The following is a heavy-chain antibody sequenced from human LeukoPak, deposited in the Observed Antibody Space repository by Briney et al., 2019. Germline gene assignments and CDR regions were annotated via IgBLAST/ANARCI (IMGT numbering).Heavy chain of an antibody. V-gene: IGHV6-1*01. D-gene: IGHD6-19*01. J-gene: IGHJ4*02. CDR2: TYYRSKWYN. Sequence: SQTLSLTCAISGDSVSSYSAAWNWIRQSPSRGLEWLGRTYYRSKWYNDYAASVKSRITINPDTSKNQFSLQLNSVTPEDTAIYYCARGGGVTVAGNLGYWGQGTLVTVSS. CDR3: ARGGGVTVAGNLGY. CDR1: GDSVSSYSAA.